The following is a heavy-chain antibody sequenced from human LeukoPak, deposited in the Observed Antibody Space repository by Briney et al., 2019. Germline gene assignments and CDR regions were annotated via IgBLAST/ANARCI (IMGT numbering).Heavy chain of an antibody. Sequence: SETLSLTCAVYGGSFSDYSWTWIRQPPGKGLEWVGDINLSGGTKHNPSLMSGVIMSVDTSKNQVSLKVTSVTAADTAVYYCARVGYSFSLNDWSRIGLGAYPTKYYYYMDVWGKGTTVTVSS. J-gene: IGHJ6*03. CDR1: GGSFSDYS. V-gene: IGHV4-34*01. CDR2: INLSGGT. CDR3: ARVGYSFSLNDWSRIGLGAYPTKYYYYMDV. D-gene: IGHD5-18*01.